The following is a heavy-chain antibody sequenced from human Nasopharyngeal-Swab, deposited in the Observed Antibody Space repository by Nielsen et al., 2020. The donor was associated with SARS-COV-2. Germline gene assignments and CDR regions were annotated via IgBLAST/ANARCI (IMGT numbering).Heavy chain of an antibody. CDR3: ARDRPYSSGCRTCMDV. CDR2: IIPIFGTA. J-gene: IGHJ6*02. Sequence: SVKVSCKASGGTFSSYAISWVRQAPGQGLEWMGGIIPIFGTANYAQKFQGRVTITADESTSTAYMELSSLRSEDTAVYYCARDRPYSSGCRTCMDVWGQGTTVTVSS. CDR1: GGTFSSYA. V-gene: IGHV1-69*13. D-gene: IGHD6-19*01.